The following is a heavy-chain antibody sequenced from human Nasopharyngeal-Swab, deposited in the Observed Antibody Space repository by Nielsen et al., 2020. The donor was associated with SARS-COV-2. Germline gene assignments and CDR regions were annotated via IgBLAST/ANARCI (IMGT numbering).Heavy chain of an antibody. CDR2: ISYDGSNK. D-gene: IGHD3-10*01. Sequence: GPLRLSCAASGFTFSSYGMHWVRQAPGKGLEWVAVISYDGSNKYYADSVKGRFTISRDNSKNTLYLQMNSLRAEDTAVYYCVVYYYGSGSYFDYWGQGTLVTVSS. CDR3: VVYYYGSGSYFDY. CDR1: GFTFSSYG. V-gene: IGHV3-30*03. J-gene: IGHJ4*02.